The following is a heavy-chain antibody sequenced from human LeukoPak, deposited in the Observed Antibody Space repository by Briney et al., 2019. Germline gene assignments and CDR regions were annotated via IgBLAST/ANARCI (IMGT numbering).Heavy chain of an antibody. J-gene: IGHJ6*04. CDR3: ARVSCSSTSCKRYYYYGMDV. CDR2: IYYSGSN. Sequence: SQTLSLTCTVSGGSISSGGYYWSWIRQHPGKGLEWIGYIYYSGSNYYNPSLKSRVTMSVDTSKNQFSLKLSSVTAADTAVYYCARVSCSSTSCKRYYYYGMDVWGKGTTVTVSS. CDR1: GGSISSGGYY. D-gene: IGHD2-2*01. V-gene: IGHV4-31*03.